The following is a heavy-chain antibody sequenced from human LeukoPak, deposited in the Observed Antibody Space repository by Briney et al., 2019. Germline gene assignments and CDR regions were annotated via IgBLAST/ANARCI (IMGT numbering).Heavy chain of an antibody. D-gene: IGHD3-10*02. J-gene: IGHJ6*04. CDR2: IKQDGSEK. Sequence: GGSLRLSCAASGFTFDTYWMSWVRQAPGKGLEWVANIKQDGSEKDYVDSVKGRFTISRDNAKNSLYLQMNSLRAEDMAVYYCAELGITMIGGVWGKGTTVTISS. V-gene: IGHV3-7*01. CDR1: GFTFDTYW. CDR3: AELGITMIGGV.